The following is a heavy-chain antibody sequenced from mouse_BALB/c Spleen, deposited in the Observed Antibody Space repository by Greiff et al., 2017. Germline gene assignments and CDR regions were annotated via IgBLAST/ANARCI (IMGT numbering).Heavy chain of an antibody. V-gene: IGHV10S3*01. CDR1: GFTFNTNA. Sequence: GGGLVQPKGSLKLSCAASGFTFNTNAMNWVRQAPGKGLEWVARIRSKSNNYATYYADSVKDRFTISRDDSQSMLYLQMNNLKTEDTAMYLRAMDYWGQGTSVTVSS. J-gene: IGHJ4*01. CDR3: AMDY. CDR2: IRSKSNNYAT.